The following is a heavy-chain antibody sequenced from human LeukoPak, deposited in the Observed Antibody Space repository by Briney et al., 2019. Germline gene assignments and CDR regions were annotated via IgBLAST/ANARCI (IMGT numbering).Heavy chain of an antibody. J-gene: IGHJ4*02. CDR2: IIPIFGTA. CDR1: GGTFSSYA. Sequence: SVKVSCKASGGTFSSYAISWVRQAPGQGLEWMGGIIPIFGTANYAQKFQGRVTITTDESTSTAYMELSSLRSEDTAVYYCARSKTVSYSSSSARFDYWGQGTLVTVSS. V-gene: IGHV1-69*05. D-gene: IGHD6-6*01. CDR3: ARSKTVSYSSSSARFDY.